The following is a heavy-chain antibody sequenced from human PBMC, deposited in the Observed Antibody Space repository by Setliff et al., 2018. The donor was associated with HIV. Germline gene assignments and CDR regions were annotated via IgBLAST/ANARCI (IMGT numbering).Heavy chain of an antibody. V-gene: IGHV3-21*01. D-gene: IGHD6-19*01. J-gene: IGHJ6*03. CDR2: ISSTSSYI. CDR3: ARDAEDSSGSYYYYYYMDV. Sequence: GGSLRLSCAASGFTFSDSYMNWVRQAPGEGLEWVSYISSTSSYIYYADSVKGRFTISRDNVENSLYLQMNSLRAEDTAVYYCARDAEDSSGSYYYYYYMDVWGKGTTVTVSS. CDR1: GFTFSDSY.